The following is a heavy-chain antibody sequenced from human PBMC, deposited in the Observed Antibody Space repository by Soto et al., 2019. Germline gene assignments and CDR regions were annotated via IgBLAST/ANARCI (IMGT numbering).Heavy chain of an antibody. D-gene: IGHD3-22*01. CDR3: ARLGDYYPAFDY. J-gene: IGHJ4*02. CDR2: IYYTGTT. CDR1: GGSISSYY. Sequence: QVQLQESGPGLVKPSETLSLTCTVSGGSISSYYWSWFRQPPGKGLEWIGYIYYTGTTNYYPSLNSRATISVDTSRNQFSLNLSSVTAADTAVYYCARLGDYYPAFDYWGQGTLVTVSS. V-gene: IGHV4-59*08.